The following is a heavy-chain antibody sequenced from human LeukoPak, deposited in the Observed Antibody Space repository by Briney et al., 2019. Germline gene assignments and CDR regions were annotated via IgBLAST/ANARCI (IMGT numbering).Heavy chain of an antibody. D-gene: IGHD6-25*01. V-gene: IGHV4-61*01. CDR2: IYYSGST. CDR3: ARSSGTGTFSY. J-gene: IGHJ4*02. CDR1: GGSVSSGSYY. Sequence: SETLSLTCTVSGGSVSSGSYYWSWIRQPPGKGLEWIGYIYYSGSTNYNPSLKSRVTISVDTSKNQFSLKLSSVTAADTAVYYCARSSGTGTFSYWGQGTLVTVSS.